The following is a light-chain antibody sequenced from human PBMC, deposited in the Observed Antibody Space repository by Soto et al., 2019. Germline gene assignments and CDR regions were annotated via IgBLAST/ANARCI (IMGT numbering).Light chain of an antibody. V-gene: IGKV3-15*01. CDR1: QSVSSN. J-gene: IGKJ1*01. CDR3: QQYNNWPPTWT. Sequence: IVMTQSPATLSVSPGERATLSCRASQSVSSNLAWYQQKPGQAPRLLIYGASARATGIAATFSGSGSGTGIALTISSRQSEDFAVYYCQQYNNWPPTWTFGQGTKVDIK. CDR2: GAS.